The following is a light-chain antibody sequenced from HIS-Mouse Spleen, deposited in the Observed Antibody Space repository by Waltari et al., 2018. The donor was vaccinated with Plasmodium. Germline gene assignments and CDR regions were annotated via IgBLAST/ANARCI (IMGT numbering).Light chain of an antibody. V-gene: IGLV3-1*01. CDR2: QDS. CDR1: QLGDKS. J-gene: IGLJ1*01. CDR3: QAWDSSTDYV. Sequence: SSELTQPPSVSVSPGQTASITCYGDQLGDKSACWYQQKPGQSPVLVIYQDSKRPSGIPERFSGSNSGNTATLTISGTQAMDEADYYCQAWDSSTDYVFGTGTKVTVL.